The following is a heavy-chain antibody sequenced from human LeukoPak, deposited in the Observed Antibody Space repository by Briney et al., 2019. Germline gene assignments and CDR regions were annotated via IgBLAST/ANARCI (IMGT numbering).Heavy chain of an antibody. CDR2: IKKDGSEK. Sequence: GGSLTLSCAASGFTFSSYWMSWVRQAPGKGLEWVANIKKDGSEKYSVDSVKGRFTISRDNAKKSLYLQMNSLRVEDTAVYYCAIGVFDIWGQGTMVTVSS. CDR3: AIGVFDI. J-gene: IGHJ3*02. V-gene: IGHV3-7*01. CDR1: GFTFSSYW.